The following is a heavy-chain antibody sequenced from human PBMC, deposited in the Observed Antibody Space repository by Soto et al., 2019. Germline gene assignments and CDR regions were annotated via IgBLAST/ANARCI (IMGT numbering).Heavy chain of an antibody. CDR1: GGSLSSYA. V-gene: IGHV1-69*13. J-gene: IGHJ6*02. D-gene: IGHD2-2*01. CDR2: IIPIFGTA. CDR3: ARGSHIVVVPAAKITVTTLPAYYYYGMDV. Sequence: SLKVACKASGGSLSSYAISWVRQDPGQGLEWMGGIIPIFGTANYAQKFQGRVTITADESTSTAYMELSSLRSEDTAVYYCARGSHIVVVPAAKITVTTLPAYYYYGMDVWGQGTTVTVSS.